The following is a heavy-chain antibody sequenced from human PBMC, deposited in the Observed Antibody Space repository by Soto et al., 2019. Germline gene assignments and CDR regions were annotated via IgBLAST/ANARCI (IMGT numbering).Heavy chain of an antibody. CDR1: GYTFTSYA. V-gene: IGHV1-3*01. D-gene: IGHD3-3*01. J-gene: IGHJ5*02. CDR3: AREQSITIFGVVQNWFDP. Sequence: ASVKVSCKASGYTFTSYAMHWVRQAPGQRLEWMGWINAGNGNTKYSQKFQGRVTITRDTSASTAYMELSSLRSEDTAVYYCAREQSITIFGVVQNWFDPWGQGTLVTVSS. CDR2: INAGNGNT.